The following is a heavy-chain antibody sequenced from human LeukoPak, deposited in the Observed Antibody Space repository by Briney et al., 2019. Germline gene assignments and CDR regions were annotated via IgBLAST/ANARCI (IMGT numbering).Heavy chain of an antibody. V-gene: IGHV5-51*01. CDR3: ARQFCSSTSCYLANWFDP. D-gene: IGHD2-2*01. Sequence: GASLQISCKGSGSRFTSYWIGWVRPLPGKGLEWMGIIYPGDSDTRYSPSFQGQVTISADKSISTAYLQWSSLKASDTAMYYCARQFCSSTSCYLANWFDPWGQGTLVTVSS. CDR2: IYPGDSDT. J-gene: IGHJ5*02. CDR1: GSRFTSYW.